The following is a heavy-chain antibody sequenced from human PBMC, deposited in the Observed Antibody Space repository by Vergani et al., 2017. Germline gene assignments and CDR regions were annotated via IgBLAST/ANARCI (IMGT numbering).Heavy chain of an antibody. D-gene: IGHD3-10*01. Sequence: QVKLQESGPGLVKPSETLSLTCTVSGASVTSYYWSWIRQCAVKGLEWMGYVSFRGDTLYDPSVEGRIAISLNTSSNQFSLYLTSVTAADTAVYYCARSRIYYGAGSPDYWGQGTLVTVSS. J-gene: IGHJ4*02. V-gene: IGHV4-59*02. CDR3: ARSRIYYGAGSPDY. CDR1: GASVTSYY. CDR2: VSFRGDT.